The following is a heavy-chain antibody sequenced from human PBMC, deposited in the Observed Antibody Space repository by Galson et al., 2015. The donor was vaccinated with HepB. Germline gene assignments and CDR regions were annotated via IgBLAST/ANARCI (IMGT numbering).Heavy chain of an antibody. CDR1: GFTFSSYA. J-gene: IGHJ4*02. CDR2: ISGSGGTT. Sequence: SLRLSCAASGFTFSSYAMTWVRQAPGKGLEWVSAISGSGGTTYYADSVKGRFTISRDTSKNTLYLQMNSLRAEDTAVYYCANGYVDAAMGPYWGQGTLVTVSS. CDR3: ANGYVDAAMGPY. V-gene: IGHV3-23*01. D-gene: IGHD5-18*01.